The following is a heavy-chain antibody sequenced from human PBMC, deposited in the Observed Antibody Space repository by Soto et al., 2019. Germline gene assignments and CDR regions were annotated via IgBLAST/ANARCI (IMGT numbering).Heavy chain of an antibody. CDR2: INAGNGNT. Sequence: QVHLVQSGAEVKKPGASVRLSCKASGYTFTRYAIHWVRQAPGQRLEWMGWINAGNGNTKYSEKFQGRVTITRDTSASIAYMELCSLRSEDTAVYYCARGDCRDSLSYYPYHYYMDVWGRGTTVTVSS. CDR3: ARGDCRDSLSYYPYHYYMDV. V-gene: IGHV1-3*01. CDR1: GYTFTRYA. D-gene: IGHD1-26*01. J-gene: IGHJ6*03.